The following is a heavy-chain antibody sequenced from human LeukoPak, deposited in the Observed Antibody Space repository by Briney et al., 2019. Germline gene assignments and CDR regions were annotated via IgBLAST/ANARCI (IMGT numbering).Heavy chain of an antibody. J-gene: IGHJ6*03. Sequence: PGGSQSLLCAAWGFLFKSCSLKGVRQARGRGLEGVSSISSSSNYIFYADSVKGRFTISRDNANNSLYLQMNSLRAEDTAVYYCARAAEQLVGVWAVYYSYHIDVWGKGTTVTVSS. CDR1: GFLFKSCS. V-gene: IGHV3-21*01. D-gene: IGHD6-6*01. CDR3: ARAAEQLVGVWAVYYSYHIDV. CDR2: ISSSSNYI.